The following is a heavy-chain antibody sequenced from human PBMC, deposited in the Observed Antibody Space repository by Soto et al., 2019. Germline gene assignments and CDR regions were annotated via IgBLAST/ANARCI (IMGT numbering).Heavy chain of an antibody. D-gene: IGHD1-1*01. CDR3: ARGRYGDY. Sequence: QVHLVQSGAEVKKPGASVKVSCKGSGYGFTTYGITWVRQAPGQGLEWMAWISAHNGNTNYAQTLQGRVTVTRDTSTSTAYMELSSLRSDDTAVYYCARGRYGDYWGQGALVTVSS. CDR2: ISAHNGNT. J-gene: IGHJ4*02. V-gene: IGHV1-18*01. CDR1: GYGFTTYG.